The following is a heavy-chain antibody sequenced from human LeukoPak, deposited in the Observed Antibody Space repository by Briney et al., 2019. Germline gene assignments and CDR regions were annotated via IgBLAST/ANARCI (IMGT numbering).Heavy chain of an antibody. CDR3: AKDWSPRWLVLRDDSEYFHH. J-gene: IGHJ1*01. CDR2: VSGSGHTT. CDR1: GFTFSSYA. D-gene: IGHD6-19*01. V-gene: IGHV3-23*01. Sequence: PGGSLRLSCAASGFTFSSYALSWVRQAPGKGMEWVSTVSGSGHTTYYADSVKGHFTISRDNSKSTVYLQMSSLRVEDTAVYTCAKDWSPRWLVLRDDSEYFHHWGQGTLVTVSS.